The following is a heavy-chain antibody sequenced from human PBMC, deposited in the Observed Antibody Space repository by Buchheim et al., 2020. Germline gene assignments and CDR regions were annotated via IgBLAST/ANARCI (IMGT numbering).Heavy chain of an antibody. V-gene: IGHV3-30*18. CDR3: AKGGMALVGATGYFDY. D-gene: IGHD1-26*01. J-gene: IGHJ4*02. CDR2: ISYDGSNK. Sequence: QVQLVESGGGVVQPGRSLRLSCAASGFTFSSYGMHWVRQAPGKGLEWVAVISYDGSNKYYADSVKGRFTISRDNSKNTLYLQMNSLRAEDTAVYYCAKGGMALVGATGYFDYWGQGTL. CDR1: GFTFSSYG.